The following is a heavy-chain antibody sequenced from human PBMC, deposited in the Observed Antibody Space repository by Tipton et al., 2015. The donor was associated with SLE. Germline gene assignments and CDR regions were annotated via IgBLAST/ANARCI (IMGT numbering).Heavy chain of an antibody. D-gene: IGHD5-24*01. CDR1: GLNFANYW. Sequence: VQLVQSGAEVKKPGESLKISCKGSGLNFANYWIGWVRQMPGKGLEWMGMIFPGDSNTRYSPSFQGHVTISADKSINTAYLQWSSLEAPDSAMYYCVRRFGYNYLDWIDPWGQGTRVTVSS. V-gene: IGHV5-51*03. CDR3: VRRFGYNYLDWIDP. CDR2: IFPGDSNT. J-gene: IGHJ5*02.